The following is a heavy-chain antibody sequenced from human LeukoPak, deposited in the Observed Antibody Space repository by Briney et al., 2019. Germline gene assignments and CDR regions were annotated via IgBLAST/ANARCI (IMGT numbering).Heavy chain of an antibody. D-gene: IGHD6-13*01. J-gene: IGHJ4*02. Sequence: GGSLRLSCAASGFTFSSYGMHWVRQAPGKGLEWVAVIWYDGSNKYYADSVKGRFTISRDNSKNTLYLQMNSLRAEDTAVYYCAKGRFEIAAAGGNFDYWGQGTLVTVSS. V-gene: IGHV3-33*06. CDR3: AKGRFEIAAAGGNFDY. CDR1: GFTFSSYG. CDR2: IWYDGSNK.